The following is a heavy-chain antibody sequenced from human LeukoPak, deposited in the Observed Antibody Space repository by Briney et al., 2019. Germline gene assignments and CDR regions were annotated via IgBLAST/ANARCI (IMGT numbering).Heavy chain of an antibody. CDR1: GFTFSSYG. V-gene: IGHV3-30*18. D-gene: IGHD3-22*01. CDR3: AKTYYDSSGDFDL. CDR2: ISYDGSNK. Sequence: PGGSLRLSCAASGFTFSSYGMHWVRQAPGKGLEWVAVISYDGSNKYYADSVKGRFTISRDNSKNTLYLQMNSLRAEDTAVYYCAKTYYDSSGDFDLWGRGTLVTVSS. J-gene: IGHJ2*01.